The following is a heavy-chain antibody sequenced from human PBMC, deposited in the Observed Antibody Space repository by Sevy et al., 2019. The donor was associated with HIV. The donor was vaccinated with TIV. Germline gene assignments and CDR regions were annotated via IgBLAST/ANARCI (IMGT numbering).Heavy chain of an antibody. CDR3: AREGCTKPHDY. V-gene: IGHV3-23*01. Sequence: GGSLRLSCAASGFTFSKYSMSWVRQPPGKGLEWVSTLSFGCGEINYADSVKGRFTISRDNSKNSVYLQMNNLRPEDTAVYYCAREGCTKPHDYRGQGTLVTVSS. D-gene: IGHD2-8*01. CDR1: GFTFSKYS. CDR2: LSFGCGEI. J-gene: IGHJ4*02.